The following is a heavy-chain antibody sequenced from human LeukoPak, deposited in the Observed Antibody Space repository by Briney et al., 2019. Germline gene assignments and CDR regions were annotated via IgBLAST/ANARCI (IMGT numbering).Heavy chain of an antibody. Sequence: ASVKVSCKASGYTFTQYFIHWVRQAPGQGLEWMGRINPNSGGTNYAQKFQGRVTMTRDTSISTAYMELSRLRSDDTAVYYCARPPSSSRGGYWGQGTLVTVSS. V-gene: IGHV1-2*06. CDR3: ARPPSSSRGGY. J-gene: IGHJ4*02. CDR1: GYTFTQYF. CDR2: INPNSGGT. D-gene: IGHD6-13*01.